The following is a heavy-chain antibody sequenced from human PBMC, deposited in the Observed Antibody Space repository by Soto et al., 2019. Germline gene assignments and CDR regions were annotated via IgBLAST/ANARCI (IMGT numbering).Heavy chain of an antibody. Sequence: WETLSLTCTVSGGSISSSSYYWGWIRQPPGKGLEWIGSIYYSGSTYYNPSLKSRVTMSVDTSKNQFSLKLSSVTAADTAVYYCASTIHDSRIKLLSYYYYGMDVWGQGTTVT. V-gene: IGHV4-39*01. CDR1: GGSISSSSYY. CDR3: ASTIHDSRIKLLSYYYYGMDV. D-gene: IGHD3-22*01. CDR2: IYYSGST. J-gene: IGHJ6*02.